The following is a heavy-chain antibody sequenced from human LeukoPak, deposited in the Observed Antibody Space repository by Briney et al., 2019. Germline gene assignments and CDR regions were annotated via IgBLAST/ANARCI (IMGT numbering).Heavy chain of an antibody. J-gene: IGHJ4*02. CDR2: ILPILGIA. CDR1: GGTFSSYA. Sequence: GASVKVSCKASGGTFSSYAISWVRQAPGQGLEWMGRILPILGIANYAQKFQGRVTITADKSTSTAYMELSSLRSEDTAVYYCARASRSGIGGYGSGSPDYWGQGTLVTVSS. D-gene: IGHD3-10*01. V-gene: IGHV1-69*04. CDR3: ARASRSGIGGYGSGSPDY.